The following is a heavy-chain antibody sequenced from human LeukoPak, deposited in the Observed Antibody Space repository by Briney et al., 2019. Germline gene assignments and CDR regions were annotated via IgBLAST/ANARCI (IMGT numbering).Heavy chain of an antibody. CDR2: IYYSGST. Sequence: SETLSLTCTVSGGSISSYYWSWIRQPPGKGLGWIGYIYYSGSTNYNPSLKSRVTISVDTSKNQFSLKLSSVTAADTAVYYCARENFWSGHNWFDPWGQGTLVTVSS. CDR1: GGSISSYY. D-gene: IGHD3-3*01. J-gene: IGHJ5*02. CDR3: ARENFWSGHNWFDP. V-gene: IGHV4-59*12.